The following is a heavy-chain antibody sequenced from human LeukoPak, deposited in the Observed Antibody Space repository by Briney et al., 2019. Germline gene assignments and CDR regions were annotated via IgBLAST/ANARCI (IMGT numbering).Heavy chain of an antibody. Sequence: SETLSLTCTVCGGSISSYYWSWIRQPPGKGLEWIGYIYYSGSTNYNPSLKSRVTISVDTSKNQFSLKLSSVTAADTAVYYCARVLRYFDWSHTRYYYYGMDVWGQGTTVTVSS. D-gene: IGHD3-9*01. J-gene: IGHJ6*02. V-gene: IGHV4-59*01. CDR1: GGSISSYY. CDR2: IYYSGST. CDR3: ARVLRYFDWSHTRYYYYGMDV.